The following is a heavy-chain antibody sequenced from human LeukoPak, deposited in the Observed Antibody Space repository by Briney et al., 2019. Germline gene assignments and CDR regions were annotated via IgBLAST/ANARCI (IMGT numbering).Heavy chain of an antibody. CDR1: GGSINNYY. CDR3: ARTNQISETAFDI. D-gene: IGHD1-14*01. Sequence: SETLSLTCTVSGGSINNYYWSWIRQPPGKGLEWIGYILSSGSTNYNPSVRSRVTISVDTSKNQFSLRLSSVTAADTAVYFCARTNQISETAFDIWGQGTMVIVSS. J-gene: IGHJ3*02. CDR2: ILSSGST. V-gene: IGHV4-59*01.